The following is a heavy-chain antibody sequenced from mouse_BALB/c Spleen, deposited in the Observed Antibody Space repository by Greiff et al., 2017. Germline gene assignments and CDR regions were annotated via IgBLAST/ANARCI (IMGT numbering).Heavy chain of an antibody. Sequence: VQLQQPGAELVRPGASVKISCKASGYTFTDYNMHWVKQSHGKSLEWIGYIYPYNGGTGYNQKFKSKATLTVDNSSSTAYMELRSLTSEDSAVYYCARDSSGYPAWFADWGQGTLVTVSA. CDR1: GYTFTDYN. D-gene: IGHD3-2*01. V-gene: IGHV1S29*02. J-gene: IGHJ3*01. CDR2: IYPYNGGT. CDR3: ARDSSGYPAWFAD.